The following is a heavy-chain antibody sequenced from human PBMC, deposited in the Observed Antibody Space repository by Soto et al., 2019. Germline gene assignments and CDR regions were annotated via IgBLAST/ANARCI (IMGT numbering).Heavy chain of an antibody. V-gene: IGHV4-59*01. CDR2: IYYSGNT. Sequence: SETLSLTCSVSGGSISSNYWSWIRQPPGKGLEWIGYIYYSGNTNYNPSLKSRVTISVDTSKNQFSLKVSSVTAADTAVYYCAREDATAFDVWGQGTMVTVSS. CDR1: GGSISSNY. J-gene: IGHJ3*01. CDR3: AREDATAFDV.